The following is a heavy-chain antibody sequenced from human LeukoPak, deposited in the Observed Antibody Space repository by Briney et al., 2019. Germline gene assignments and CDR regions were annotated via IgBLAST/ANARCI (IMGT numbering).Heavy chain of an antibody. CDR3: VRDYFFSLDP. D-gene: IGHD2/OR15-2a*01. CDR1: GFTFSSTW. Sequence: GGSLRLSCAASGFTFSSTWMHWVRQAPGKGLVWVSRIKSDGSTSYADSVKGRFTISRDNAKNTLYLQMNSLKDEDTAVYYCVRDYFFSLDPWGRGTLVTVSS. J-gene: IGHJ5*02. CDR2: IKSDGST. V-gene: IGHV3-74*01.